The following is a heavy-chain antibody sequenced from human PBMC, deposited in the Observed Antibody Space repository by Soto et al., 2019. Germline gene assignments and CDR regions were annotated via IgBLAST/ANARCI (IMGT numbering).Heavy chain of an antibody. D-gene: IGHD5-12*01. V-gene: IGHV1-18*01. CDR2: ISAYNGNT. J-gene: IGHJ5*02. CDR1: GYTFTSYG. CDR3: AREVRGYSGYELQEDNWFDP. Sequence: GASVKVSCKASGYTFTSYGISWVRQAPGQGLEWMGWISAYNGNTNYAQKLQGRVTMTTDTSTSTAYMELRSLRSDDTAVYYCAREVRGYSGYELQEDNWFDPWGQGTLVTVSS.